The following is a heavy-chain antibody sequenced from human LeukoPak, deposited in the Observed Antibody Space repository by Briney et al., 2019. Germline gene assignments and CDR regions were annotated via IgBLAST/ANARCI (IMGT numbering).Heavy chain of an antibody. V-gene: IGHV4-34*01. Sequence: PSETLSLTCAVYGGSFSGYYWSWIRQPPGKGLEWIGSIYHSGSTYYNPSLKSRVTISVDTSKNQFSLKLSSVTAADTAVYYCASYVVRGVITYDYWGQGTLVTVSS. CDR1: GGSFSGYY. CDR2: IYHSGST. D-gene: IGHD3-10*01. CDR3: ASYVVRGVITYDY. J-gene: IGHJ4*02.